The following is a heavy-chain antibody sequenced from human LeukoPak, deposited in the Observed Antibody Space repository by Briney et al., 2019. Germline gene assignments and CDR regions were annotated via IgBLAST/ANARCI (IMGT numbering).Heavy chain of an antibody. V-gene: IGHV1-18*04. J-gene: IGHJ4*02. Sequence: GASVKVSCKTSGYIFTSYDIIWVRQAPGQGLEWMGWTSTYTGNTNYAQKLQGRVTMTTDTSTSTAYMELRSLRSDDTAVYYCARGPAWGYYFDYWGQGTLVTVSS. CDR1: GYIFTSYD. CDR2: TSTYTGNT. D-gene: IGHD3-16*01. CDR3: ARGPAWGYYFDY.